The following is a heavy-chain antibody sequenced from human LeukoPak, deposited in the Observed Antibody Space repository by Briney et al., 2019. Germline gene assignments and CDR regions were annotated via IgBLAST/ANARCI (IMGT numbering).Heavy chain of an antibody. D-gene: IGHD4-17*01. V-gene: IGHV3-23*01. CDR2: ISSSGGAT. J-gene: IGHJ4*02. CDR3: TRNNDYDRSFAY. CDR1: GFTFGDYA. Sequence: GGSLRLSCTASGFTFGDYAMSWVRQAPGKGLEWVSAISSSGGATDYADSVKGRFTISRDNSKNTLYLQMNSLRAEDTAIYYCTRNNDYDRSFAYWGQGTLVTVSS.